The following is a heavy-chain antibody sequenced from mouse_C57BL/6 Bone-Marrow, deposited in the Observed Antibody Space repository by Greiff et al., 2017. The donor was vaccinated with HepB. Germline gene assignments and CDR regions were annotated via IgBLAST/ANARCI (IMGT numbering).Heavy chain of an antibody. CDR1: GFTFSDYG. V-gene: IGHV5-17*01. CDR2: ISSGSSTI. J-gene: IGHJ2*01. Sequence: EVNLVESGGGLVKPGGSLKLSCAASGFTFSDYGMHWVRQAPEKGLEWVAYISSGSSTIYYADTVKGRFTISRDNAKNTLFLQMTSLRSEDTAMYYCARHYGNPYYFEYWGQGTTLTVSS. CDR3: ARHYGNPYYFEY. D-gene: IGHD2-1*01.